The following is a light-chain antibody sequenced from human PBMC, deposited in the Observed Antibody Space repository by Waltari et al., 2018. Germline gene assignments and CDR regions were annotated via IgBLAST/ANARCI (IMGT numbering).Light chain of an antibody. CDR1: QDVTNR. CDR3: QQYNNWPRT. CDR2: DAT. V-gene: IGKV3-15*01. Sequence: ETVMTQSPATLSVSPGERVTHSCRASQDVTNRLAWFQQKPGQAPRLLMFDATTRATDFPGRFSGSGSGTEFTLTISSLQSEDFAVYYCQQYNNWPRTFGQGTKLEI. J-gene: IGKJ2*01.